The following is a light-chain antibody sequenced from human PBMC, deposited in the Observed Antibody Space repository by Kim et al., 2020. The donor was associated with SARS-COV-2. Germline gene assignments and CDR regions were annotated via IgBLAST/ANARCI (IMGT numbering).Light chain of an antibody. CDR3: QAYGNSPWT. V-gene: IGKV3-20*01. Sequence: SRGDTASLSGRASHSVGDDFLAWYQQKPGQAPRLLIFSASSRAAGVPYRFRGSGSGTDFTLTINSLEPDDFAMYYCQAYGNSPWTFGHGTKVEIK. CDR2: SAS. CDR1: HSVGDDF. J-gene: IGKJ1*01.